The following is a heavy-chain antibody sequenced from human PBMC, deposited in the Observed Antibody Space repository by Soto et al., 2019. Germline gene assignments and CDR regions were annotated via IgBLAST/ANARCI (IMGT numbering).Heavy chain of an antibody. D-gene: IGHD1-20*01. V-gene: IGHV4-39*01. CDR2: IYYSGST. CDR3: ASQIVVTGTSGN. Sequence: QLQLQESGPGLVKPSETLSLTCTVSGGSISSSSYYWGWIRQPPGKGLEWIGSIYYSGSTYYNPSLKSRVTISVDTSKNQFSLKLSSVTAADTAVYYCASQIVVTGTSGNWGQGTLVTVSS. J-gene: IGHJ4*02. CDR1: GGSISSSSYY.